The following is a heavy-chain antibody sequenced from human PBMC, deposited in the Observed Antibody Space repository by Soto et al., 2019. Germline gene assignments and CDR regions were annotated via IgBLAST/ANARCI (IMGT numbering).Heavy chain of an antibody. D-gene: IGHD3-22*01. Sequence: PGGSLRLSCAASGFTFSSYAMHWVRQAPGKGLEWVAVISYDGSNKYYADSVKGRFTISRDNSKNTLYLQMNSLRAEDTAVYYCARDSNYYDRIDHNGVSWNFDYWGQGTLVTVSS. CDR1: GFTFSSYA. V-gene: IGHV3-30-3*01. CDR2: ISYDGSNK. J-gene: IGHJ4*02. CDR3: ARDSNYYDRIDHNGVSWNFDY.